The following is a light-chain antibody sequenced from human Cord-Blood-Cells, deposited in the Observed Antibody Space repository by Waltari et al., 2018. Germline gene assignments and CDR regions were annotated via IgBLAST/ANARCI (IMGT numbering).Light chain of an antibody. CDR3: SSYTSSSTLV. J-gene: IGLJ1*01. CDR1: SSAVGGYTY. V-gene: IGLV2-14*01. Sequence: QSALTQPASVSGSPGQSITISCTGTSSAVGGYTYVAWYQQHPGKAPKLMIYEVSNRPSGVSNRFSGSKSGNTASLTISGLQAEDEADYYCSSYTSSSTLVFGTGTKVTVL. CDR2: EVS.